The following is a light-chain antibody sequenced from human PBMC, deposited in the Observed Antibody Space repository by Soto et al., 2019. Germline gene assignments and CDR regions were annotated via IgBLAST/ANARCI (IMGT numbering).Light chain of an antibody. V-gene: IGKV3-15*01. J-gene: IGKJ1*01. CDR2: DAS. CDR3: QQYNYWPPWT. Sequence: ILMTQSPATLSVSPGERATLSCRASQSVSNSLAWYQQKPGQAPRLLIYDASTRATGIPARFSGSGSGTEFTLTISGLQSEDFAGYYCQQYNYWPPWTFGQGTKVEIK. CDR1: QSVSNS.